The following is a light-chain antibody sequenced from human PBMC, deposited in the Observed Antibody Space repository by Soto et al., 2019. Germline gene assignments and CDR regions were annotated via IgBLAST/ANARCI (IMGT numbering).Light chain of an antibody. J-gene: IGKJ2*01. CDR2: AAS. CDR1: QDISNY. Sequence: AIRMTQSPSSFSASPGDRVTITCRASQDISNYLAWYQQKPGKAPNLLIYAASSLQSGVPSRFSASGSGTDFTLTISCLQSEDFATYYCQHYYNYPHTFGQGTKLEIK. CDR3: QHYYNYPHT. V-gene: IGKV1-8*01.